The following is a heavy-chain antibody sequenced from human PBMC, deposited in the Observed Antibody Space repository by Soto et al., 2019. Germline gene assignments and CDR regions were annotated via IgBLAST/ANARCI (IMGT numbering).Heavy chain of an antibody. J-gene: IGHJ4*02. Sequence: PSETLSLTCAVSGVSISGSYYYWGWLRQSPGRGPEWIGSVFYTGFTSYNPALESGGSVSVDTSKNQFSLKVSAVTAADTAVYYCASSQKGYNWNYFDHWGQGALVTVSS. CDR3: ASSQKGYNWNYFDH. D-gene: IGHD1-20*01. CDR1: GVSISGSYYY. CDR2: VFYTGFT. V-gene: IGHV4-39*01.